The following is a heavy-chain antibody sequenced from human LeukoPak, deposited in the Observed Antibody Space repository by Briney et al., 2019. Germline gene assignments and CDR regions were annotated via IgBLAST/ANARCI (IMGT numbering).Heavy chain of an antibody. J-gene: IGHJ4*02. V-gene: IGHV4-59*12. CDR2: IYYSGST. D-gene: IGHD3-22*01. CDR3: ARVHLDSSGLYYFDY. Sequence: PSETLSLTCTVSGASITSYYWSWVRQPPGKGLEWIGYIYYSGSTNHNPSLKSRVTISVDTSKNQFSLKLSSVTAADTAVYYCARVHLDSSGLYYFDYWGQGTLVTVSS. CDR1: GASITSYY.